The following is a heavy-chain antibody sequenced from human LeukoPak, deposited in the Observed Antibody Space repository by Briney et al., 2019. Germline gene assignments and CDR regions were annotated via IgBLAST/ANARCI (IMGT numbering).Heavy chain of an antibody. Sequence: ASVKVSCKASGYTFTGYYMHWVRQAPGQGREWMGWINPNSGGTNYAQKFQGRGTMTRDTSTSTAYMELSRLRSDDTAVYYCASLGTWVYGSVGGWGQGTLVTVSS. CDR2: INPNSGGT. CDR1: GYTFTGYY. V-gene: IGHV1-2*02. J-gene: IGHJ4*02. D-gene: IGHD3-10*01. CDR3: ASLGTWVYGSVGG.